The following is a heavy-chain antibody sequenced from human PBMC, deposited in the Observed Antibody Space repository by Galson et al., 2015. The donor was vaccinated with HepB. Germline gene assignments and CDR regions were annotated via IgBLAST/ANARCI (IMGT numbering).Heavy chain of an antibody. CDR1: GGSISSGSYY. Sequence: TLSLTCTVSGGSISSGSYYWSWIRQPAGKGLEWIGRIYTSGSTNYNPSLKSRVTISVDTSKNQFSLKLSSVTAADTAVYYCARDIVAEGFDPWGQGTLVTVSS. J-gene: IGHJ5*02. CDR2: IYTSGST. V-gene: IGHV4-61*02. D-gene: IGHD2-15*01. CDR3: ARDIVAEGFDP.